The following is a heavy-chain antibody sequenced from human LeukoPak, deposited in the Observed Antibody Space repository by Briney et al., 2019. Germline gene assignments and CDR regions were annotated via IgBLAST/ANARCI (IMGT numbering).Heavy chain of an antibody. Sequence: GGSLRLSCAASRFTFSTYWMHWVRQAPGKGLVWVSRINSDGSSTVYADSVRGRFTISRDNAKNTLYLQMNSLRAEDTAVYYCARVVLSGSSTRAFDIWGQGTMVTVSS. CDR1: RFTFSTYW. CDR3: ARVVLSGSSTRAFDI. CDR2: INSDGSST. V-gene: IGHV3-74*01. J-gene: IGHJ3*02. D-gene: IGHD1-26*01.